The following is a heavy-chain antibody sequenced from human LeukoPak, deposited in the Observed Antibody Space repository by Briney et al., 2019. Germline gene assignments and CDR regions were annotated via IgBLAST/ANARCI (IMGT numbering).Heavy chain of an antibody. D-gene: IGHD3-10*01. Sequence: PSETLSLTCTVSGGSISSSSYYWGWIRQPPGKGLEWIGNIYYIGSTYYNPSLKSRVTISVDTSMNQFSLKLSSVTAADTAVYYCARDYGSGSYYTYWGQGTLVTVSS. CDR2: IYYIGST. CDR1: GGSISSSSYY. CDR3: ARDYGSGSYYTY. V-gene: IGHV4-39*02. J-gene: IGHJ4*02.